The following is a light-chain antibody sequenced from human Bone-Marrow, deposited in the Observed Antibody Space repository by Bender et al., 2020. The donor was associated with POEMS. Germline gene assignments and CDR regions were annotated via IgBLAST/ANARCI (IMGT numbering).Light chain of an antibody. CDR3: SSYAGSNDLV. J-gene: IGLJ3*02. CDR1: STDIGDNNY. CDR2: EVS. Sequence: QSALTQPASVSGSPGQSITISCTGTSTDIGDNNYVSWYQQHPGKAPKLMIYEVSKRPSGVPDRFSGSKSGNTASLTVSGLQAVDEADYYCSSYAGSNDLVFGGGTRLTVL. V-gene: IGLV2-8*01.